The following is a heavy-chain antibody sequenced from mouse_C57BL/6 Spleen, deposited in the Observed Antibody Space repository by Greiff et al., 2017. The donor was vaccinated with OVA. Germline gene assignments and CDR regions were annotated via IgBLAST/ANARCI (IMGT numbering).Heavy chain of an antibody. CDR3: ARFYYDYDDGFAY. D-gene: IGHD2-4*01. CDR1: GFTFSSYA. V-gene: IGHV5-4*01. J-gene: IGHJ3*01. CDR2: ISDGGSYT. Sequence: EVQRVESGGGLVKPGGSLKLSCAASGFTFSSYAMSWVRQTPEKRLEWVATISDGGSYTYYHDNVQGRFTISRDTAKNNLYLQMSHLKSEDTAMYYCARFYYDYDDGFAYWGQGTLVTVSA.